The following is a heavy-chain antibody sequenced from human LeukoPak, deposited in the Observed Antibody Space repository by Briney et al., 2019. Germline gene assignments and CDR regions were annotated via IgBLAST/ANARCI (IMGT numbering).Heavy chain of an antibody. Sequence: GGSLRLSCAASKFTFSSYGMSWVRQAPGKGLEWVSAISGSGGSTYYADSVKGRFTISRDNSKNTLYLQMNSLRAEDTAVYYCANPSRGDYFDYWGQGTLVTVSS. V-gene: IGHV3-23*01. CDR3: ANPSRGDYFDY. CDR2: ISGSGGST. D-gene: IGHD5-24*01. CDR1: KFTFSSYG. J-gene: IGHJ4*02.